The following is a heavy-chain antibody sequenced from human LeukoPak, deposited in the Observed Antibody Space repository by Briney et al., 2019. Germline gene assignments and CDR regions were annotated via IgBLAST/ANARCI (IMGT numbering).Heavy chain of an antibody. J-gene: IGHJ4*02. Sequence: ASVKVSCKASGYTFTSYGISWVRQAPGQGLEWMGWISAYNGNTNYAQKLQGRVTMTTDTSTSTAYTELRSLRSDDTAVYYCARDARIVGAIDYWGQGTLVTVSS. CDR1: GYTFTSYG. CDR2: ISAYNGNT. CDR3: ARDARIVGAIDY. D-gene: IGHD1-26*01. V-gene: IGHV1-18*01.